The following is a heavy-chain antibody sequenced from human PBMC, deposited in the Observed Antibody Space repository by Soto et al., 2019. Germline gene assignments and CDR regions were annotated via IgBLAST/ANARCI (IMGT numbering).Heavy chain of an antibody. CDR2: ISSSSSYI. CDR3: ARARGFTIFGVRGMDV. Sequence: GGSLRLSCAASGFTFSSYSMNWVRQAPGKGLEWVSSISSSSSYIYYADSVKGRFTISRDNAKNSLYLQMNSLRAEDTAVYYCARARGFTIFGVRGMDVWGQGTTVTVSS. CDR1: GFTFSSYS. J-gene: IGHJ6*02. D-gene: IGHD3-3*01. V-gene: IGHV3-21*01.